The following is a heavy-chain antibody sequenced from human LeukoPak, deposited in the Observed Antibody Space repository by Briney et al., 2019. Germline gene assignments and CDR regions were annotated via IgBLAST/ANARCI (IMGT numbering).Heavy chain of an antibody. CDR1: GFIFSRNA. J-gene: IGHJ4*02. V-gene: IGHV3-30*04. CDR3: ARGERYCTASNCFFSFDY. CDR2: VSFDGSNK. Sequence: GGSLRLSCAASGFIFSRNAMHWVRQAPGKGLEWVAVVSFDGSNKFYADSVKGRFTISRDNSKNTLYLQMDSLRAEDTAVFYCARGERYCTASNCFFSFDYWGQGTLDTVSS. D-gene: IGHD2-15*01.